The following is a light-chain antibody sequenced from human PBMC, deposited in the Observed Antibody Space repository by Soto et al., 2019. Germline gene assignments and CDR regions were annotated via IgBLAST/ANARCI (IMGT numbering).Light chain of an antibody. J-gene: IGKJ1*01. Sequence: AIRMTQSPSSLSASTGDRVTITCRASQGISSYLAWYQQKPGKAPKXLIYAASTLQSGVPSRFSGSGSGTDFTLTISSLQPEDFATYYCQQLNSYPLTFGQGTKVDIK. CDR3: QQLNSYPLT. CDR2: AAS. CDR1: QGISSY. V-gene: IGKV1-8*01.